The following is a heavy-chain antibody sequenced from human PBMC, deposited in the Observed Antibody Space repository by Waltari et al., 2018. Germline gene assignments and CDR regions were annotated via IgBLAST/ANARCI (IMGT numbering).Heavy chain of an antibody. CDR3: ARRPGQDLSYFDY. CDR1: GFTFSSYV. V-gene: IGHV3-23*01. D-gene: IGHD3-10*01. CDR2: ISFTGNTA. J-gene: IGHJ4*02. Sequence: GGGLVQPGGSLRLSCAVSGFTFSSYVMTWVRQAPGKGLEWVSVISFTGNTAYYADSVKGRFSISRDNSKNTLYLQMNGLRVEDTAIYYCARRPGQDLSYFDYWGQGTLVTVSS.